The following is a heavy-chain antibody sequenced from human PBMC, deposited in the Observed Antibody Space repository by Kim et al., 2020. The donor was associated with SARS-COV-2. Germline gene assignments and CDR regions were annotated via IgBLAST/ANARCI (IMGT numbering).Heavy chain of an antibody. Sequence: YADAVKGRFPSSRGNSKNTLYLQMKSLRAEDTAVYYCATGYSGYDSGFDYWGQGTLVTVSS. J-gene: IGHJ4*02. CDR3: ATGYSGYDSGFDY. D-gene: IGHD5-12*01. V-gene: IGHV3-23*01.